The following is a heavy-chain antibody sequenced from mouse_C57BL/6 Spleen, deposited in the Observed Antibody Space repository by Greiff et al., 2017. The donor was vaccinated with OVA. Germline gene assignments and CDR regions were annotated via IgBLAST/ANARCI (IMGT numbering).Heavy chain of an antibody. V-gene: IGHV10-1*01. D-gene: IGHD1-1*01. J-gene: IGHJ4*01. CDR3: VRLAYYYCSSYPYAMDY. CDR2: IRSKRNNYAT. CDR1: GFSFNTYA. Sequence: EVMLVESGGGLVQPTGSLKLSCAASGFSFNTYAMTWVRQAPGKGLEWVARIRSKRNNYATYYADSVKDRFTISSDDSESMLYLQMNNVKTKNTAMYYCVRLAYYYCSSYPYAMDYWGQGTSVTVSS.